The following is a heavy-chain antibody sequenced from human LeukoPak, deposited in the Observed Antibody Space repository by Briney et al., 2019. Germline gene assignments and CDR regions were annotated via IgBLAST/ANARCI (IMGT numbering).Heavy chain of an antibody. Sequence: PSETLSLTCTVSGGSISSYYWSWIRQPPGKGLEWIGYIYYSGSTNYNPSLKSRVTISVDTSKNQFSLKLSSVTAADTAVYYCATFGYNGVVPNYYFDYWGQGTLVTVSS. CDR3: ATFGYNGVVPNYYFDY. CDR2: IYYSGST. J-gene: IGHJ4*02. D-gene: IGHD1-14*01. CDR1: GGSISSYY. V-gene: IGHV4-59*01.